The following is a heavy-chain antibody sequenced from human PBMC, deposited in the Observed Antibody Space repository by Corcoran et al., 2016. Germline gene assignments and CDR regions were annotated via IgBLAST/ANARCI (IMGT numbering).Heavy chain of an antibody. CDR1: GGSLSTTNYY. D-gene: IGHD3-3*02. CDR2: IYYNGAT. J-gene: IGHJ6*02. CDR3: AREIIGVHFWSGYSHYYGMDV. V-gene: IGHV4-39*07. Sequence: QLQLQESGPGLVKPSETLSLTCSVSGGSLSTTNYYWGWIRQSPGKGLEWIGTIYYNGATQYNPSLKSRVTMSVDTSKNQFSLKLSSVTAADTAVYYCAREIIGVHFWSGYSHYYGMDVWGQGTTVTVSS.